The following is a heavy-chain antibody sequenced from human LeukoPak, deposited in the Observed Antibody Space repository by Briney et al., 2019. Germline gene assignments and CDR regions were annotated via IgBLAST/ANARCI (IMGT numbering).Heavy chain of an antibody. D-gene: IGHD1/OR15-1a*01. V-gene: IGHV3-21*01. CDR1: GFTFSSYS. J-gene: IGHJ6*03. CDR2: ISSSSSSYI. Sequence: GGSLRLSCAASGFTFSSYSMNWVRQAPGKGLEWVSSISSSSSSYIYYADSVKGRFTISRDNAKNSLYLQMNSLRAEDTAVYYCASCSQQYYYMDVWGKGTTVTVSS. CDR3: ASCSQQYYYMDV.